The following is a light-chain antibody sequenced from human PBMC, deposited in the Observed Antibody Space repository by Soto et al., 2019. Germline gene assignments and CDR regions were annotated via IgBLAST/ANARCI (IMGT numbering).Light chain of an antibody. Sequence: DIQMTQSPSSLSASVGDRVTITCRASQDISNYLAWYQQKPGNVPKLLIYAASTLRSGVPSRFSGSGFGTDFTLIISSMQPEDVATYYCHKYNNALLFTFGHGTKVDIK. V-gene: IGKV1-27*01. CDR1: QDISNY. CDR3: HKYNNALLFT. J-gene: IGKJ3*01. CDR2: AAS.